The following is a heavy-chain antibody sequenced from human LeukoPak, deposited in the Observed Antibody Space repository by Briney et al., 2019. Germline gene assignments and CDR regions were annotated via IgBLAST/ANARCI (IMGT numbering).Heavy chain of an antibody. J-gene: IGHJ3*02. CDR3: AKTHKGGIGAFDI. CDR2: IIPILGIA. D-gene: IGHD1-1*01. Sequence: SVKVSCKASGGTFSSYAISWVRQAPGQGLEWMGRIIPILGIANYAQKFQGRVTITADKSTSTAYMELSSLRSEDTAVYYCAKTHKGGIGAFDIWGQGTMVTVSS. V-gene: IGHV1-69*04. CDR1: GGTFSSYA.